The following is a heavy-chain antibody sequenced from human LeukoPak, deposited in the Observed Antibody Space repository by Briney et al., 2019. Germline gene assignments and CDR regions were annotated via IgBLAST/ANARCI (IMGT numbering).Heavy chain of an antibody. D-gene: IGHD1-26*01. J-gene: IGHJ6*02. V-gene: IGHV4-59*08. CDR2: IYYSGST. Sequence: PSETLSLTCTVSGGSISSYYWSWIRQPPGKGLEWIGYIYYSGSTNYNPSLKSRVTISVDTSKNQFSLKLSSVTAADTAVYYCARLLGAWDSYGMDVWGQGTTVTVSS. CDR3: ARLLGAWDSYGMDV. CDR1: GGSISSYY.